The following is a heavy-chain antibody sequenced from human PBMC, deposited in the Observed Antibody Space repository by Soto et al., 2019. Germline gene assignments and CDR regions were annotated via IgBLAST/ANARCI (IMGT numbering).Heavy chain of an antibody. CDR3: AKGNSWSPARVLDI. CDR2: ISGSGGST. J-gene: IGHJ3*02. D-gene: IGHD1-7*01. CDR1: GFTFSSYA. Sequence: EVQLLESGGGLVQPGGSLRLSCAASGFTFSSYAMNWVRQAPGKGLEWVSAISGSGGSTYYADSVKGRFTISRDSSKNTLDLQMNSLRAEDTAVYYCAKGNSWSPARVLDIWGQGTMVTVSS. V-gene: IGHV3-23*01.